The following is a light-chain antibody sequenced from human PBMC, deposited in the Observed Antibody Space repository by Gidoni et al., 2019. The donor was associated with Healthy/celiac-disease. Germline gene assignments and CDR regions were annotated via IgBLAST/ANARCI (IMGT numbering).Light chain of an antibody. V-gene: IGKV3-11*01. CDR2: DAS. Sequence: EIASTQSPATLSLSPGERATLSCRASQSVSIYVAWYRQKPGQAPRLRIYDASNRATGIPARFSGSGAGTDFTLTISSLEPEEFAVYYCQQRSNWPPLTFGGGTKVEIK. J-gene: IGKJ4*01. CDR3: QQRSNWPPLT. CDR1: QSVSIY.